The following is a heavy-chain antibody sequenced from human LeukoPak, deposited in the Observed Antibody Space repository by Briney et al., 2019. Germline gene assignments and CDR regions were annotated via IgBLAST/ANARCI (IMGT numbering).Heavy chain of an antibody. CDR1: GFTFSSYA. CDR3: AKEVEMSFDC. V-gene: IGHV3-30-3*01. CDR2: ISYDGSDR. D-gene: IGHD5-24*01. Sequence: PGRSLRLSCAASGFTFSSYAMHWVRQAPGKGLEWVAVISYDGSDRNHADSVKGRFTISRDNSKNTLYLQMNSLRAEDTAVYYCAKEVEMSFDCWGQGTLVTVSS. J-gene: IGHJ4*02.